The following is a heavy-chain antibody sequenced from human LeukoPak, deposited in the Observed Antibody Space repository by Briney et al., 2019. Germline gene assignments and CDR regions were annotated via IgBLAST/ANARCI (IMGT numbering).Heavy chain of an antibody. V-gene: IGHV6-1*01. CDR1: GDSVSSNSSA. CDR2: TYYRSKWYN. D-gene: IGHD1-26*01. J-gene: IGHJ6*03. CDR3: ARVGEYYYYYYMDV. Sequence: SQTLSLTCAISGDSVSSNSSAWNWIRQSPSKGLEWLGRTYYRSKWYNDYAVSVKSRITINPGTSKNQFSLQLNSVTPEDTAVYYCARVGEYYYYYYMDVWGKGTTVTISS.